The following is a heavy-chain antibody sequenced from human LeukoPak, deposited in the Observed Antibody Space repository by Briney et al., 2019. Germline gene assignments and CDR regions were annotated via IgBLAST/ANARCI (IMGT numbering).Heavy chain of an antibody. J-gene: IGHJ4*02. CDR1: GYTLTELS. Sequence: GASVKLSCKVSGYTLTELSIHWVRQTPGKGLEWMEGFDPEAGEIIYGQKFQGRVTMTEDTSTNTAYMELSSLRSEDTAAYYCETTAFCSAGVCHTFEFWGQGALVTASS. CDR3: ETTAFCSAGVCHTFEF. V-gene: IGHV1-24*01. D-gene: IGHD2-8*02. CDR2: FDPEAGEI.